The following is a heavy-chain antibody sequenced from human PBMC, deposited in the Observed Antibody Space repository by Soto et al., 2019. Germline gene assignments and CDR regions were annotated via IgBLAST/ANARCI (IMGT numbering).Heavy chain of an antibody. CDR1: GYSFTSNW. CDR2: IYPGDSDT. D-gene: IGHD6-13*01. V-gene: IGHV5-51*01. CDR3: ARLSRSSSWYNWFDP. J-gene: IGHJ5*02. Sequence: GESLKISCKGSGYSFTSNWIGWVRQMPGKGLEWMGIIYPGDSDTRYSPSFQGQVTISADKSISTAYLQWSSLKASDTAMYYCARLSRSSSWYNWFDPWGQGTLVTVSS.